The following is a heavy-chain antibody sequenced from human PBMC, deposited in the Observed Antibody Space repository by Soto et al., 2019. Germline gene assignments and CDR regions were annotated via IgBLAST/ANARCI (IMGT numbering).Heavy chain of an antibody. CDR1: GYTLTGLS. D-gene: IGHD6-13*01. CDR3: ATEFSGYSSSPEYFQH. J-gene: IGHJ1*01. Sequence: GASVKVSCKVSGYTLTGLSMHWVRQAPGKGLEWMGGFDPEDGETIYAQKFQGRVTMTEDTSTDTAYMELSSLRSEDTAVYYCATEFSGYSSSPEYFQHWGQGTLVTVSS. CDR2: FDPEDGET. V-gene: IGHV1-24*01.